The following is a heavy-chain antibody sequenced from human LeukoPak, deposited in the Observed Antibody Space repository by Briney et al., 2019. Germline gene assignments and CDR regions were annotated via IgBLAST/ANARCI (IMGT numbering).Heavy chain of an antibody. J-gene: IGHJ4*02. D-gene: IGHD1-1*01. CDR3: ARDGIHHSWDY. CDR2: IHSGGGST. Sequence: ASVKVSCKASGYTFTNYYMHWVRQAPGQGLEWMGIIHSGGGSTTYAQKFQGRVTMTRDTSTSTVYMELSSLRSEDTAVYYCARDGIHHSWDYWGQGTLVTVSS. CDR1: GYTFTNYY. V-gene: IGHV1-46*01.